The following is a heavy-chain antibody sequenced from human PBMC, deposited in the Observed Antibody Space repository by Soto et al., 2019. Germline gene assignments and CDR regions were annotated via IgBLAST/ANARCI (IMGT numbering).Heavy chain of an antibody. Sequence: SETLSLTCSVSGYSVSSSDYYWAWIRQPPVKVLEWIGSMFYSGLTYYNPSLKSRVTLSVCTSKNHFSVRLNSVTAADTAVYYCAPLTVSLSGPYGIHVWGQGTTVTVS. CDR3: APLTVSLSGPYGIHV. J-gene: IGHJ6*02. CDR2: MFYSGLT. CDR1: GYSVSSSDYY. V-gene: IGHV4-39*01. D-gene: IGHD2-15*01.